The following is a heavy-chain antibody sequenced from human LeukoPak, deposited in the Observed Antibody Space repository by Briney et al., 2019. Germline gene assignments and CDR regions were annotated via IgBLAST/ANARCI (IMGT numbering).Heavy chain of an antibody. Sequence: ASVKVSCKASGYTFTSYDINWVRQATGQGLEWMGWMNPNSGNTGYAQKFQGRVTMTRNTSISTAYMELSSLRSEDTAVYYCARGTTATTGYYYYYMDVWGKGTTVTISS. CDR2: MNPNSGNT. D-gene: IGHD4-17*01. J-gene: IGHJ6*03. CDR1: GYTFTSYD. CDR3: ARGTTATTGYYYYYMDV. V-gene: IGHV1-8*01.